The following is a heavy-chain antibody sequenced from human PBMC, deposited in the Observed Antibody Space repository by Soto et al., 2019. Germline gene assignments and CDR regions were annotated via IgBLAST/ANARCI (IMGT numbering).Heavy chain of an antibody. CDR1: GFTFSSYA. J-gene: IGHJ4*02. CDR2: ISGSGGST. CDR3: AKVFFEVRGVIEY. Sequence: EVQLLASGGGLVQPGGSLRLSCAASGFTFSSYAMSWVPQTPGTGLEWVSDISGSGGSTYYADSVKGRFTISRDNSKNTLLLKINSLRAEDTAVYYCAKVFFEVRGVIEYWGQGTLVIVSS. D-gene: IGHD3-10*01. V-gene: IGHV3-23*01.